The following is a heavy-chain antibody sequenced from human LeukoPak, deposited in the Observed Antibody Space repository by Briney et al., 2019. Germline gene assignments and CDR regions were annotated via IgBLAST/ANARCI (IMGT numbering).Heavy chain of an antibody. CDR1: GGSISSSSYY. CDR2: IYYSGST. V-gene: IGHV4-39*01. Sequence: PSETLSLTCAVSGGSISSSSYYWGWIRQPPGKGLEWFGRIYYSGSTYYNPSLKSRVTISVDTPKNQFSLKLSSVTAADTAVYYCARGPIGRQLVRYYYYYMDVWGKGTTVTVSS. CDR3: ARGPIGRQLVRYYYYYMDV. D-gene: IGHD6-6*01. J-gene: IGHJ6*03.